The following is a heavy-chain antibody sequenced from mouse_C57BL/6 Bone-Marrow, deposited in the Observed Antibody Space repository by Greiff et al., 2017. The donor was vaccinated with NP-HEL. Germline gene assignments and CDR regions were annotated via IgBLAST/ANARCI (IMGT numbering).Heavy chain of an antibody. J-gene: IGHJ1*03. D-gene: IGHD1-1*01. CDR2: INPNNGGT. CDR1: GYTFTDYN. CDR3: ESDGFRWYFDV. V-gene: IGHV1-18*01. Sequence: VHVKQSGPELVKPGASVKIPCKASGYTFTDYNMHWVKQSPGKSLEWIGDINPNNGGTIYNQKFKGQATLTVDKSSSTAYMELRSLTSEDTAVYYCESDGFRWYFDVWGTGTTVTVAS.